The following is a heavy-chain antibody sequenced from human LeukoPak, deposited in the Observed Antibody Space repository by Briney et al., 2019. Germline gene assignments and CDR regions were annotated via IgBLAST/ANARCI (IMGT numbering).Heavy chain of an antibody. J-gene: IGHJ4*02. CDR3: TTEYCGGDCYFDY. V-gene: IGHV3-15*01. Sequence: GGSLRLSCAASGFTFSNAWMSWVRQAPGKGLEWVGRIKSKTDGGTTDYAAAVKGRFTISRDDSKNTLYLQMNSLKTEDTAVYYCTTEYCGGDCYFDYWGQGTLVTVSS. CDR2: IKSKTDGGTT. CDR1: GFTFSNAW. D-gene: IGHD2-21*02.